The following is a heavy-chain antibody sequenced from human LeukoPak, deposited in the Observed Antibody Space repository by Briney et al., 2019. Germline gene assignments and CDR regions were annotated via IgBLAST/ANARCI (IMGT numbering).Heavy chain of an antibody. CDR1: GFTFSSYW. CDR2: IKEDGSEK. CDR3: ARDRSRCYY. J-gene: IGHJ4*02. V-gene: IGHV3-7*01. Sequence: GGSLRLSCAASGFTFSSYWMSWVRQAPGKGLEWVATIKEDGSEKYYVDSVKGRFTISRDNAKNSLHLQMNSLRAEDTAVYYCARDRSRCYYWGQGTLVTVSS.